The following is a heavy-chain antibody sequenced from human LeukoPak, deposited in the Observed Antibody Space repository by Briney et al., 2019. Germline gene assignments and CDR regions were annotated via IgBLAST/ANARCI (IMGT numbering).Heavy chain of an antibody. J-gene: IGHJ4*02. D-gene: IGHD2-2*01. V-gene: IGHV3-66*01. CDR3: VRSPAAIDY. CDR1: GLTVSANH. CDR2: FYNGGGT. Sequence: GGSLRLSCAVSGLTVSANHMSWVRQPPGKGLEWVSVFYNGGGTNYADSVKGRFTISRDNSNNTLYLQMNSLRAEDTAVYYCVRSPAAIDYWGQGTLVTVSS.